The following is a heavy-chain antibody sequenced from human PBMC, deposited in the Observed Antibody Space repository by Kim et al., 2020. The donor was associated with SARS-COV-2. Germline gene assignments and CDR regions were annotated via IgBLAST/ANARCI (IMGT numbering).Heavy chain of an antibody. CDR3: ARDGKSVAPYAMDV. D-gene: IGHD5-12*01. CDR2: IWYDGSRK. CDR1: GFSFSSHA. V-gene: IGHV3-33*01. J-gene: IGHJ6*02. Sequence: GGSLRLSCAASGFSFSSHAIHWVRQAPGKGLEWVAYIWYDGSRKEYADSVKGRFSISRDNSKNTLFLEVNSLRTEDTAVYYCARDGKSVAPYAMDVWGQGTTVTVSS.